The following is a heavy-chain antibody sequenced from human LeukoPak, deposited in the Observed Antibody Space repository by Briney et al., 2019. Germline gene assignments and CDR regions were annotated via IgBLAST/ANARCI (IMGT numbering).Heavy chain of an antibody. CDR3: ARLTKGLNAFDI. J-gene: IGHJ3*02. V-gene: IGHV4-39*01. CDR2: IYYSGST. CDR1: GGSISSSSYY. Sequence: SETLSLTCTVSGGSISSSSYYWGWIRQPPGKGLEWIGSIYYSGSTYYNPSLKSRVTISVDTSKNQFSLKLSSVTAADTAVYYCARLTKGLNAFDIWGQGTMVTVSS.